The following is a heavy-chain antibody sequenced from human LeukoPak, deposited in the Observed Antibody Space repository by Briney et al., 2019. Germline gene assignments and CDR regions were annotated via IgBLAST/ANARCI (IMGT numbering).Heavy chain of an antibody. D-gene: IGHD3-10*01. J-gene: IGHJ4*02. CDR3: ARGGATPMVFRY. CDR2: INHSGST. CDR1: GGSFSGYY. Sequence: NPSETLSLTCAVYGGSFSGYYWSWIRQPPGKGLEWIGEINHSGSTNYNPSLKSRVAISIDTSKNQFSLHLTSVTAADTAVYYCARGGATPMVFRYWGRGTLVTVSS. V-gene: IGHV4-34*01.